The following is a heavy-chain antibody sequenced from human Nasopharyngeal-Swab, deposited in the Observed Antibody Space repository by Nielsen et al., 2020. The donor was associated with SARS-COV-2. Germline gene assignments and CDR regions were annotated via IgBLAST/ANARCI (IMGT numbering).Heavy chain of an antibody. CDR2: IYYSGSA. J-gene: IGHJ4*02. Sequence: PGKGLEWIGNIYYSGSAYYNPSLESRVTISVDTSKNQFSLNLISVTAADAAVYYCARVGRVIDYWGQGTLVTVSS. V-gene: IGHV4-39*07. D-gene: IGHD1-14*01. CDR3: ARVGRVIDY.